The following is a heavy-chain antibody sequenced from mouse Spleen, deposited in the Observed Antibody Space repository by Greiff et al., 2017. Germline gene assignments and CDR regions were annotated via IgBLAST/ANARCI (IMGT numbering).Heavy chain of an antibody. CDR1: GYTFTDYY. Sequence: VQLQQSGPELVKPGASVKISCKASGYTFTDYYMNWVKQSHGKSLEWIGDINPNNGGTSYNQKFKGKATLTVDKSSSTAYMELRSLTSEDSAVYYCARASLLRPNWYFDVWGAGTTVTVSS. J-gene: IGHJ1*01. CDR2: INPNNGGT. V-gene: IGHV1-26*01. CDR3: ARASLLRPNWYFDV. D-gene: IGHD1-2*01.